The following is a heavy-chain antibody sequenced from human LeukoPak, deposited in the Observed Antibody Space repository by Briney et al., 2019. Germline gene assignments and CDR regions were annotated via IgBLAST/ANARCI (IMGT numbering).Heavy chain of an antibody. CDR1: GFTFSSYS. J-gene: IGHJ6*02. D-gene: IGHD5-12*01. CDR3: AREPVGYSGYDYYYYGMDV. Sequence: GGSLRLSCAASGFTFSSYSMNWVRQAPGKGLEWVSSISSSSSYIYYADSVKGRFTISRDNAKNSLYLQMNSLRAEDTAVYYCAREPVGYSGYDYYYYGMDVWGQGTTVTVSS. CDR2: ISSSSSYI. V-gene: IGHV3-21*01.